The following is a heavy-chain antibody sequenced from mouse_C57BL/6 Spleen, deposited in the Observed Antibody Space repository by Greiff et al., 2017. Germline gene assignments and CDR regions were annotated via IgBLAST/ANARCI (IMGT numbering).Heavy chain of an antibody. CDR3: TGVGVDFDY. D-gene: IGHD1-1*02. CDR2: IRLKSDNYAT. J-gene: IGHJ2*01. CDR1: GFTFSNYW. V-gene: IGHV6-3*01. Sequence: EVKLQESGGGLVQPGGSMKLSCVASGFTFSNYWMNWVRQSPEKGLEWVAQIRLKSDNYATHYAESVKGRFTISRDDSKSSVYLQMNNLRAEDTGIYYCTGVGVDFDYWGQGTTLTVSS.